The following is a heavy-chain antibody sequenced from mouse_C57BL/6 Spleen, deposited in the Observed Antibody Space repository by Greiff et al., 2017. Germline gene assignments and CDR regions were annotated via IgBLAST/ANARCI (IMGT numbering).Heavy chain of an antibody. CDR3: AVYYGNYFDY. CDR2: IYPGDGDT. J-gene: IGHJ2*01. CDR1: GYAFSSSW. D-gene: IGHD2-1*01. Sequence: VQRLESGPELVKPGASVKISCKASGYAFSSSWMNWVKQRPGKGLEWIGRIYPGDGDTNYNGKFKGKATLTADKSSSTAYMQLSSLTSEDSAVCFCAVYYGNYFDYWGQGTTLTVSS. V-gene: IGHV1-82*01.